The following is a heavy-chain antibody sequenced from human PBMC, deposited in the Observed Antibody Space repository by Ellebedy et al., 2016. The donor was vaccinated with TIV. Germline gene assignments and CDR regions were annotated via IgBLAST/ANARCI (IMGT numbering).Heavy chain of an antibody. V-gene: IGHV4-4*07. CDR2: LHPSGTP. CDR3: ARHGPQWFDAFDL. J-gene: IGHJ3*01. Sequence: SETLSLTCAVSGVSITSHFWTWIWQPAGGGLEWIGRLHPSGTPNYNPSLKSRVIISRDTSKDQFSLKLSSVTAADTAVYYCARHGPQWFDAFDLWGQGTLVTVSS. CDR1: GVSITSHF. D-gene: IGHD3-22*01.